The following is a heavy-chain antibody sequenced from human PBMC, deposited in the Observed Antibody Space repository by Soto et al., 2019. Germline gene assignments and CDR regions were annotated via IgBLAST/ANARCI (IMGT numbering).Heavy chain of an antibody. J-gene: IGHJ6*02. CDR2: ISYDGSNK. V-gene: IGHV3-30*18. CDR3: AKDRRITIFGVVIAPYYYYGMDV. CDR1: GFTFSSYG. Sequence: PGGSLRLSCAASGFTFSSYGMHWVRQAPGKGLEWVAVISYDGSNKYYADSVKGRFTISRDNSKNTLYLQMNSLRAEDTAVYYCAKDRRITIFGVVIAPYYYYGMDVWGQGTTVTVSS. D-gene: IGHD3-3*01.